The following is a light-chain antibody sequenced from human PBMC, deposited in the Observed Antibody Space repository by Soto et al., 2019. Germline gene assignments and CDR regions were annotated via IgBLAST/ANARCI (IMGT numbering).Light chain of an antibody. CDR2: KAS. CDR3: QQYHGLRHT. V-gene: IGKV1-5*03. CDR1: QSINNW. J-gene: IGKJ2*01. Sequence: DIQMTQSPSTLSASVGDRVTITCRASQSINNWLAWYQQKPGKAPKILIYKASSLESGVPSRFSGSGSGTEFTLTISSLQADDFATYYCQQYHGLRHTFGQGTKLEIQ.